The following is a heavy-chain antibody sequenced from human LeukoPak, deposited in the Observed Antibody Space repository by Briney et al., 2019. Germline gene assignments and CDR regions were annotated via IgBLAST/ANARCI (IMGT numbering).Heavy chain of an antibody. Sequence: PPESLSLTRTVSGGSISTSSWCWIRQSPGEGLEWIGHMSYSGNSNYSPSLESRVTVSVDTSKSQFSLKLTSVTAADTAVYYCARNGGGWSFDYWGQGTLGTVSS. V-gene: IGHV4-59*08. CDR3: ARNGGGWSFDY. J-gene: IGHJ4*02. CDR2: MSYSGNS. D-gene: IGHD6-19*01. CDR1: GGSISTSS.